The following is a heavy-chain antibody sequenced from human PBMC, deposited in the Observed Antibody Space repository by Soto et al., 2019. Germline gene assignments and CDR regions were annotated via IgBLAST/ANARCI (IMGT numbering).Heavy chain of an antibody. CDR3: ARDREGVGAGLF. CDR2: ISSSSTYI. J-gene: IGHJ3*01. V-gene: IGHV3-21*01. D-gene: IGHD1-26*01. CDR1: GFTFSSYS. Sequence: EVQLVESGGGLVKPGGSLRVSCAASGFTFSSYSMNWVRQAPGKGLEWVSSISSSSTYIYYTDSVKGRFTISRDNAKNSLYQQMNSLRAEDTAVYYCARDREGVGAGLFWGQGTMVTVSS.